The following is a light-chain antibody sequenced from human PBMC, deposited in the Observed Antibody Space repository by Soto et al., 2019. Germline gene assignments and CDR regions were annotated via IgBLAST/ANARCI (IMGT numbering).Light chain of an antibody. Sequence: EIVLTQSPATLSLSPGERATLSCRASQSVRSNLAWYQQKPGQAPRLLIYDASNRATGIPGRCSCSGSGTAFSLTITNLEPEDFAVYYCHQRSNWPWTFGQADKVEIK. V-gene: IGKV3-11*01. CDR3: HQRSNWPWT. CDR1: QSVRSN. CDR2: DAS. J-gene: IGKJ1*01.